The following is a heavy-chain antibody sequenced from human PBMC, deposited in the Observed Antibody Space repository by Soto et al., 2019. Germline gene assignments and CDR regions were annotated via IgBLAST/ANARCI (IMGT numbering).Heavy chain of an antibody. CDR1: GGSISSYY. CDR3: AGYGGLRGTLYP. V-gene: IGHV4-59*08. CDR2: IYYSGST. D-gene: IGHD3-16*01. J-gene: IGHJ5*02. Sequence: SETLSLTCTVSGGSISSYYWSWIRQPPGKGLERIGYIYYSGSTNYNPSLKSRVTISVDTSKNQFSLKLSSVTAADTAVYYCAGYGGLRGTLYPWGQGSLVTVSS.